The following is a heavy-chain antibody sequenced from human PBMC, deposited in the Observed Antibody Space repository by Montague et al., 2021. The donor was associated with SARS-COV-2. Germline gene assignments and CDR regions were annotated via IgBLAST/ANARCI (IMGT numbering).Heavy chain of an antibody. CDR1: GGSISSYY. V-gene: IGHV4-59*01. Sequence: SETLSLTCTVSGGSISSYYWSWIRQPPGKGLEWIGYINYSGSTNXNPSLKSRVTISVDTSKNQFSLKLSSVTAADTAVYYCARGLPVWDDSSGYYSGGFDYWGQGTLVTVSS. J-gene: IGHJ4*02. D-gene: IGHD3-22*01. CDR2: INYSGST. CDR3: ARGLPVWDDSSGYYSGGFDY.